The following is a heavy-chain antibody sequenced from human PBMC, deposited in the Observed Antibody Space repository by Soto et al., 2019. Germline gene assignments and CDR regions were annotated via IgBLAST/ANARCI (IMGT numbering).Heavy chain of an antibody. CDR3: ARDAVITIFGNWFDP. J-gene: IGHJ5*02. Sequence: LSLTCAVSGYSISSGYYWGWIRQPPGKGLEWIGSIYHSGSTYYNPSLKSRVTISVDTSKNQFSLKLSSVTAADTAVYYCARDAVITIFGNWFDPWGQGTLVTVSS. CDR2: IYHSGST. V-gene: IGHV4-38-2*02. D-gene: IGHD3-3*01. CDR1: GYSISSGYY.